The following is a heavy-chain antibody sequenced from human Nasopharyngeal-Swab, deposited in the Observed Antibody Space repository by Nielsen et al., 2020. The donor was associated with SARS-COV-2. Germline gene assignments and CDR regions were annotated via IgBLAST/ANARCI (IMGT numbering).Heavy chain of an antibody. Sequence: GESLKISCAASGFIFSGSSLHWVHQASGKGLEWIGRIRSRANSYATVYAASVKGRFTISRDDSKNTAYLQMNSLKTEDTAVYYCARAKDDSSGSLFDYWGQGNLVTVSS. CDR3: ARAKDDSSGSLFDY. CDR1: GFIFSGSS. CDR2: IRSRANSYAT. V-gene: IGHV3-73*01. J-gene: IGHJ4*02. D-gene: IGHD3-22*01.